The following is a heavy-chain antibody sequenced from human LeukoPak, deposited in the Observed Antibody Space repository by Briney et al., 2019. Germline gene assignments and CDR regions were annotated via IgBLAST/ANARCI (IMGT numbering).Heavy chain of an antibody. J-gene: IGHJ4*02. V-gene: IGHV4-34*01. D-gene: IGHD3-3*01. CDR1: GGSFSGYY. CDR2: INHSGST. Sequence: SETLSLTCAVYGGSFSGYYRSWIRQPPGKGLEWIGEINHSGSTNYNPSLKSRVTISVDTSKNQFSLKLSSVTAADTAVYYCARGFRGSTIFGVVSYYFDYWGQGTLVTVSS. CDR3: ARGFRGSTIFGVVSYYFDY.